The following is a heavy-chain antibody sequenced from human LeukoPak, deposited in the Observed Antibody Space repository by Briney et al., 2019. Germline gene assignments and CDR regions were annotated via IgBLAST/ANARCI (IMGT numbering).Heavy chain of an antibody. J-gene: IGHJ4*02. CDR3: ARYFGEEGGSSYFDY. D-gene: IGHD3-10*01. V-gene: IGHV1-69*13. CDR2: SIPIFGTA. Sequence: SVKVSCKASGGTFTSYAISWVRQAPGQGLEWMGVSIPIFGTANYSQKFQCRVTITADESTSTAYMELSSLRSEDTAVYYCARYFGEEGGSSYFDYWGQGTLVTVSS. CDR1: GGTFTSYA.